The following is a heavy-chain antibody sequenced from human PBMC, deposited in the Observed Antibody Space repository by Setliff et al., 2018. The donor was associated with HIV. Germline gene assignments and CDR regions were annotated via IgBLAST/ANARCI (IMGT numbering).Heavy chain of an antibody. V-gene: IGHV4-39*01. Sequence: SETLSLTCNVSGGSIRSSSYYWGWIRQPPGKGLEWIGSIYYRGNTYYNPSLKSRVTLSVDTPKNQFSLYLSSVTASDTAVYYCASLFRLSGFWISFLPDYWGQGILVTVSS. CDR2: IYYRGNT. D-gene: IGHD3-3*01. CDR1: GGSIRSSSYY. J-gene: IGHJ4*02. CDR3: ASLFRLSGFWISFLPDY.